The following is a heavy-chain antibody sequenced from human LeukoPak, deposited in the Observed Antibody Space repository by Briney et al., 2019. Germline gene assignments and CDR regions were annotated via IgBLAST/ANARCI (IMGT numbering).Heavy chain of an antibody. CDR3: ARDKVPAALPTDQYYFDY. D-gene: IGHD2-2*01. CDR2: IKQDGSEK. Sequence: GGSLRLSCAASGFTFSSYWMSWVRQAPGKGLEWVANIKQDGSEKYYVDSVKGRFTISRDNAKNSLYLQMNSLRAEDTAVYYCARDKVPAALPTDQYYFDYWGQGTLVTVSS. J-gene: IGHJ4*02. V-gene: IGHV3-7*01. CDR1: GFTFSSYW.